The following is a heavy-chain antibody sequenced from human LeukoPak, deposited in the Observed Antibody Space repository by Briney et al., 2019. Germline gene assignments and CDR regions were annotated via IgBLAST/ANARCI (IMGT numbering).Heavy chain of an antibody. CDR2: ISYDGSNK. CDR3: ARGGSAGTGYYFDY. V-gene: IGHV3-30*19. J-gene: IGHJ4*02. Sequence: PGGSLRLSCAASGFTFSSYGMHWVRQAPGKGLEWVAVISYDGSNKYYADSVKGRFTISRDNSKNTLYLQMNSLRAEDTAVYYCARGGSAGTGYYFDYWGQGTLVTVSS. D-gene: IGHD6-19*01. CDR1: GFTFSSYG.